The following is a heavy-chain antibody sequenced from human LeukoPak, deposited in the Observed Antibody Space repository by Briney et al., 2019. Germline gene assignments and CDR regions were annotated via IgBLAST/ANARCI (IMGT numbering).Heavy chain of an antibody. CDR3: ARVAWGIAAAGTMDY. CDR1: GFTVSSNY. Sequence: PGGSLRLSCAASGFTVSSNYMSWVRQAPGKGLEWVSVIYSGGSTYYADSVKGRFTISRDNSKNTLYLQMNSLRAEDTAVYYCARVAWGIAAAGTMDYWGQGTLVTVSS. V-gene: IGHV3-66*01. J-gene: IGHJ4*02. CDR2: IYSGGST. D-gene: IGHD6-13*01.